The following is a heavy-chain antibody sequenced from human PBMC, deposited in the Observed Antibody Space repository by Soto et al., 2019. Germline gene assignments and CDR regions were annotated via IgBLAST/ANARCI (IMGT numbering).Heavy chain of an antibody. CDR2: INTYNGNT. CDR3: ARDADDSSGYF. D-gene: IGHD3-22*01. J-gene: IGHJ4*01. Sequence: GASVKVSCKASGYTFNNYGISWVRQAPGQGFEWMGWINTYNGNTNYQQKFQDRVTLTADTPTSTAYMQLRSLRSDDTAVYYCARDADDSSGYFWG. V-gene: IGHV1-18*01. CDR1: GYTFNNYG.